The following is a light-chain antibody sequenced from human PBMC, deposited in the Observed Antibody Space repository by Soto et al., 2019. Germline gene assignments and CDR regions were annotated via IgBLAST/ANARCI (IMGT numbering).Light chain of an antibody. CDR3: QQSYSTPRT. J-gene: IGKJ1*01. CDR2: DAS. CDR1: QNINNY. Sequence: DIQMTQSPSSLSASGGDRVTITCQASQNINNYLNWYQQKPGRAPKLLIYDASNLEAGVPSRFSGSGSGTDFTLTISSLQPEDFATYYCQQSYSTPRTFGQGTKVDLK. V-gene: IGKV1-39*01.